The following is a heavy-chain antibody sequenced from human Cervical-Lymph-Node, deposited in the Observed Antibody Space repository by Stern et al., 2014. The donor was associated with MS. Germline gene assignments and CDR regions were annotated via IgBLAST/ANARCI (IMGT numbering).Heavy chain of an antibody. Sequence: EVQLVQSGGGLVQPGGSLRLSCAASGFSFSTSAMSWVRQAPGKGLEWVSAIGGSGDSTYYAYSVKGRFTISRDNSKNTLYLQMNSLRAEDTAVYYCAKDDYYYDSGGYLGWFDSWGQGTLVTVSS. D-gene: IGHD3-22*01. V-gene: IGHV3-23*04. CDR2: IGGSGDST. J-gene: IGHJ5*01. CDR1: GFSFSTSA. CDR3: AKDDYYYDSGGYLGWFDS.